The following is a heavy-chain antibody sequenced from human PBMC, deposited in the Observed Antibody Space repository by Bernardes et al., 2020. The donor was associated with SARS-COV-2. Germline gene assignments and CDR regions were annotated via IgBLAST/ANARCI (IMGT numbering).Heavy chain of an antibody. Sequence: ASVKVSCKASGYTFTGYYMHWVRQAPGQGLEWMGWINPNSGGTNYAQKFQGWVTMTRDTSISTAYMELSRLRSDDTAVYYCARGFMVRGVIITPTNWFDPWGQGTLVTVSS. V-gene: IGHV1-2*04. D-gene: IGHD3-10*01. CDR3: ARGFMVRGVIITPTNWFDP. J-gene: IGHJ5*02. CDR2: INPNSGGT. CDR1: GYTFTGYY.